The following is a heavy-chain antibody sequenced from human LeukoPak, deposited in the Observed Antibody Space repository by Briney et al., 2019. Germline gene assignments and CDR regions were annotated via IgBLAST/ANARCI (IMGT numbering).Heavy chain of an antibody. J-gene: IGHJ4*02. CDR2: ISWNSGSI. V-gene: IGHV3-9*03. D-gene: IGHD5-24*01. CDR3: ARGMATGGRLDY. Sequence: GRSLRLSCAAFGFTFDDHAMHWVRQAPGKGLEWVSGISWNSGSIGYADSVKGRFTISRDNAKNSLFLQMNSLRAEDMALYYCARGMATGGRLDYWGQGTLVTVSS. CDR1: GFTFDDHA.